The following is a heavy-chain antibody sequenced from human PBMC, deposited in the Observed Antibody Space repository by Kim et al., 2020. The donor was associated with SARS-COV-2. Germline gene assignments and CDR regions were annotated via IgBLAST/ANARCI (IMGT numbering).Heavy chain of an antibody. V-gene: IGHV4-34*01. CDR2: INHSGST. CDR3: ARGPRITIFGVVIPQLDY. CDR1: GGSFSGYY. J-gene: IGHJ4*02. D-gene: IGHD3-3*01. Sequence: SETLSLTCAVYGGSFSGYYWSWIRQPPGKGLEWIGEINHSGSTNYNPSLKSRVTISVDTSKNQFSLKLSSVTAADTAVYYCARGPRITIFGVVIPQLDYWGQGTLVTVSS.